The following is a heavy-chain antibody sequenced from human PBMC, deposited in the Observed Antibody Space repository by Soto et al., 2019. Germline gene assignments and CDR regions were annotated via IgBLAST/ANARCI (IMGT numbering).Heavy chain of an antibody. CDR3: ARGVDGYGAAYGGRY. CDR2: IIPIFGTA. J-gene: IGHJ4*02. D-gene: IGHD3-16*01. CDR1: GGTFSSYA. V-gene: IGHV1-69*12. Sequence: QVQLVQSGAEVKKPGSSVKVSCKASGGTFSSYAISWVRQAPGQGLEWMGGIIPIFGTANYAQKFQGRVKITADESTSTAYMEQSSLRSEDTAVYYCARGVDGYGAAYGGRYWGQGTLVTVSS.